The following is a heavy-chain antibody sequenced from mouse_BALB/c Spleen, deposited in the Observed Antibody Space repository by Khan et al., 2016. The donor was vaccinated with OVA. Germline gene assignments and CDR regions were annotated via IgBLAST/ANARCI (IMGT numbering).Heavy chain of an antibody. J-gene: IGHJ2*02. CDR3: ASLRLLLRYPSSFDF. CDR2: ISYNGST. Sequence: EVQRQESGPGLLKPSQSLSLTCTVTGYSITSDYAWNWIRQFPGNELEWMAYISYNGSTTYSPSLRSRISITRAPSKNQFFLPLNSVTTEETATSYCASLRLLLRYPSSFDFCSQGPSLTVSS. V-gene: IGHV3-2*02. D-gene: IGHD1-1*01. CDR1: GYSITSDYA.